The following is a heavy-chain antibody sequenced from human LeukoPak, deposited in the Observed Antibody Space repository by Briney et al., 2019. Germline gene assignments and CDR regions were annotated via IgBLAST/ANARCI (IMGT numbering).Heavy chain of an antibody. CDR1: GFTFSTYS. V-gene: IGHV3-21*01. CDR3: ARREVRSTLGD. J-gene: IGHJ4*02. CDR2: ISSGSSYI. D-gene: IGHD1-26*01. Sequence: GGSLRLSCAASGFTFSTYSMDWVRQAPGKGLEWVSSISSGSSYIYYADSVKGRFTISRDNAKNSLYLQMNSLRAEDTAVYYCARREVRSTLGDWGQGTLVTVSS.